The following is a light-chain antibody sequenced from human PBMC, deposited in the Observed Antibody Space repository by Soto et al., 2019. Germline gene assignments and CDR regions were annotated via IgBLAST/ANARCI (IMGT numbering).Light chain of an antibody. Sequence: EIVMTQSPATLSVSPGERATLSCGASQSVTSNYLAWYQQTPGQAPRLLIHTTSTRATGIPARFSGSGSGTDFTLTISSLQSEDFAVYYCHQYDHWPQTFGQGTKVDI. CDR1: QSVTSN. CDR3: HQYDHWPQT. CDR2: TTS. J-gene: IGKJ1*01. V-gene: IGKV3D-15*01.